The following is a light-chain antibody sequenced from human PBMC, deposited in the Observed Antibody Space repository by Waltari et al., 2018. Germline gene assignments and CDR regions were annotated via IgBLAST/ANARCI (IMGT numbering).Light chain of an antibody. V-gene: IGLV3-19*01. CDR1: SLRTSY. J-gene: IGLJ3*02. CDR3: SSRNGRANQVV. CDR2: GKD. Sequence: SSELTQDPAVSVALGQTVRITCQGDSLRTSYASWYQLKPVQAPVLVIYGKDKRPSGIPDRISGYSSGATSSLTITGAQAEDEADYYCSSRNGRANQVVFAGGTKVTVL.